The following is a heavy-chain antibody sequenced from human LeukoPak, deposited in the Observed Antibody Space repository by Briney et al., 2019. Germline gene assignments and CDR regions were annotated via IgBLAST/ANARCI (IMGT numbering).Heavy chain of an antibody. CDR2: INPNSGGT. V-gene: IGHV1-2*02. Sequence: ASVKVSCKASGYTFTDYYMHWVRQAPGQGLEWMGWINPNSGGTNYAQKFQGRVTMTRDTSISTASMELSRLRSDDTAVYYCARWDPTYDIAASGTSNYYWGQGTLVTVSS. CDR1: GYTFTDYY. J-gene: IGHJ4*02. CDR3: ARWDPTYDIAASGTSNYY. D-gene: IGHD6-13*01.